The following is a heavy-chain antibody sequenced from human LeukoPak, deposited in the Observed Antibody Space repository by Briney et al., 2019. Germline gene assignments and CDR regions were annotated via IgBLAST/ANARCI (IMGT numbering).Heavy chain of an antibody. CDR1: GYSFTNCG. CDR3: ARDERSAAAGSAYYLDS. Sequence: ASVKVSCKASGYSFTNCGISWVRQAPGQGLEWMGWISGFNGNANFAPKLLDRVTLTTDASTSTAYMELRSLRSDDTAVYYCARDERSAAAGSAYYLDSWGQGTLVTVSS. V-gene: IGHV1-18*01. J-gene: IGHJ4*02. CDR2: ISGFNGNA. D-gene: IGHD6-13*01.